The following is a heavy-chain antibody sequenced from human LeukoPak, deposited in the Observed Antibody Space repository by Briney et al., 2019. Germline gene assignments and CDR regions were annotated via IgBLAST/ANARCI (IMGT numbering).Heavy chain of an antibody. J-gene: IGHJ6*02. Sequence: GGSLRLSCAASGFTFSCYVMSWVRQAPGKGLAWVSAISGSGGSTYYADSLKGRFPISRDNSKNTLYLPMNSLRAEDTAVYYCAKDRSLGYFDWLLRDYYYYGMDVWGQGTTVTASS. CDR2: ISGSGGST. CDR3: AKDRSLGYFDWLLRDYYYYGMDV. CDR1: GFTFSCYV. V-gene: IGHV3-23*01. D-gene: IGHD3-9*01.